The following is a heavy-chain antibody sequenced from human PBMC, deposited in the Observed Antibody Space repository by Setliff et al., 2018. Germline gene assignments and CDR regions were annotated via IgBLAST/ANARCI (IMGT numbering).Heavy chain of an antibody. CDR2: ISYDGSNK. D-gene: IGHD6-6*01. CDR3: AKSDKQLVRGGPDY. V-gene: IGHV3-30-3*02. CDR1: GFTVSSFS. J-gene: IGHJ4*02. Sequence: HPGGSLRLSCTASGFTVSSFSMHWVRQAPGKGLEWVAVISYDGSNKYYADSVKGRFTISRDNSKNTLYLQMSSLRVEDTAIYYCAKSDKQLVRGGPDYWGQGTLVTVSS.